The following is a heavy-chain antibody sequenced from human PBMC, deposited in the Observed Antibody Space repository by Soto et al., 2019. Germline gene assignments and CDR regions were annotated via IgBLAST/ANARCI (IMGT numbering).Heavy chain of an antibody. CDR3: ARSSVPAAMTAFDI. V-gene: IGHV4-34*01. J-gene: IGHJ3*02. Sequence: SQTLSLTWAVYYGSFSGYYWTWILQPPGKGLEWIGEINHSGSTNYNPSLKSRVTISVDTSKNQFSLKLSSVTAADTAVYYCARSSVPAAMTAFDIWGQGTMVTVSS. CDR2: INHSGST. D-gene: IGHD2-2*01. CDR1: YGSFSGYY.